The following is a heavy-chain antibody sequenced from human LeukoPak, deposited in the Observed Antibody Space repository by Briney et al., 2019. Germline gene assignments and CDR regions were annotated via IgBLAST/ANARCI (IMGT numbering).Heavy chain of an antibody. J-gene: IGHJ3*02. D-gene: IGHD1-7*01. Sequence: GGSLRLSCTASGFTFSRYSMHWVRQAPGRRLEWVSVISYDGTNKYHADSVKGRFSISRDNSKNTQYLQMKGLRAEDTAVYYCARDSVWQLDLSPDDAFDIWGQGTMVTVSS. V-gene: IGHV3-30*04. CDR1: GFTFSRYS. CDR2: ISYDGTNK. CDR3: ARDSVWQLDLSPDDAFDI.